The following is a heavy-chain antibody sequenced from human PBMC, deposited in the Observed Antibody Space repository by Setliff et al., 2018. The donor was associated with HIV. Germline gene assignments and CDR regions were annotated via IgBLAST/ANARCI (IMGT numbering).Heavy chain of an antibody. V-gene: IGHV4-4*09. CDR1: GGSISSYY. CDR2: IYTSGST. CDR3: ARGMVVAAGWYFDL. D-gene: IGHD2-15*01. J-gene: IGHJ2*01. Sequence: SETLSLTCTVSGGSISSYYWSWIRQPPGKGLEWIGYIYTSGSTNYNPSLKSRVTIPVDTSKNQFSLKLSSVTAADTAVYYCARGMVVAAGWYFDLWGRGTLVTVSS.